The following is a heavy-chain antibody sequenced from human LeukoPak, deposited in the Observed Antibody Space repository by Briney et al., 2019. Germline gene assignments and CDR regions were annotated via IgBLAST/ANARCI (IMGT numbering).Heavy chain of an antibody. V-gene: IGHV1-8*01. CDR3: ARGEYSSSWYPFHY. CDR2: MKSNSGDT. Sequence: ASVKVSCKTSGYTFTGYDINWVRQAPGQGLEWMGWMKSNSGDTHFAQKFQGRVTMTRDTSISTAFMELSSLRSEDTAVYYCARGEYSSSWYPFHYWGQGSPVTVSS. D-gene: IGHD6-13*01. J-gene: IGHJ4*02. CDR1: GYTFTGYD.